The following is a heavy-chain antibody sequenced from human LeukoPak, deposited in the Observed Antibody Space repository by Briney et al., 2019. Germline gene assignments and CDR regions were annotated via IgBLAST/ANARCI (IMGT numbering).Heavy chain of an antibody. D-gene: IGHD6-13*01. CDR2: IKQDGSEK. CDR3: ARSGYSSSWYGEN. J-gene: IGHJ4*02. V-gene: IGHV3-7*01. Sequence: GGSLRLSCAASGFTFSSYWMSWVRQAPGKGLEWVANIKQDGSEKYYVDSVKGRFTISRDNAKNSLYLQMNSVRAEDTAVYYCARSGYSSSWYGENWGQGTLVTVSS. CDR1: GFTFSSYW.